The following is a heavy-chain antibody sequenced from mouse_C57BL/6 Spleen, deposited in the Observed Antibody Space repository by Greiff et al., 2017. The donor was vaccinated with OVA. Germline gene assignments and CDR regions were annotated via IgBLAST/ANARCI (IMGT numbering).Heavy chain of an antibody. V-gene: IGHV14-1*01. J-gene: IGHJ3*01. CDR3: TTNYGSSYQFAY. Sequence: LVESGAELVRPGASVKLSCTASGFNIKDYYMHWVKQRPEQGLEWIGRIDPEDGDTEYAPKFQGKATMPADTSYNTAYLQLRIQTSEDTAVDYCTTNYGSSYQFAYWGQGTLVTVSA. CDR1: GFNIKDYY. CDR2: IDPEDGDT. D-gene: IGHD1-1*01.